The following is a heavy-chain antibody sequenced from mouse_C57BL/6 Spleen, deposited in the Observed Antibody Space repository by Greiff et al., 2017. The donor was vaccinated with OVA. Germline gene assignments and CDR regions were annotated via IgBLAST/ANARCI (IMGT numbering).Heavy chain of an antibody. CDR2: INPNNGGT. Sequence: EVQLQQSGPELVKPGASVKMSCKASGYTFTDYNMHWVKQSHGKSLEWIGYINPNNGGTSYNQKFKGKATLTVNKSSSTAYMELRSLTSEDSAVYYCARSPSITTVVADYAMDYWGQGTSVTVSS. CDR1: GYTFTDYN. D-gene: IGHD1-1*01. CDR3: ARSPSITTVVADYAMDY. V-gene: IGHV1-22*01. J-gene: IGHJ4*01.